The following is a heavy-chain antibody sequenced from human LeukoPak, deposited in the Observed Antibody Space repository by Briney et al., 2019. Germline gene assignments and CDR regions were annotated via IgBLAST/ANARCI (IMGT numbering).Heavy chain of an antibody. J-gene: IGHJ5*02. CDR1: GFTVSSNY. CDR3: ASGYSSSWYLGWAWFDP. Sequence: GGSLRLSCAASGFTVSSNYMSWVRQAPGKGLEWVSVNYSGGGTYYADSVKGRFTISRDNSKNTLYLQMNSLRAEDTAVYYCASGYSSSWYLGWAWFDPWGQGTLVTVSS. D-gene: IGHD6-13*01. V-gene: IGHV3-66*02. CDR2: NYSGGGT.